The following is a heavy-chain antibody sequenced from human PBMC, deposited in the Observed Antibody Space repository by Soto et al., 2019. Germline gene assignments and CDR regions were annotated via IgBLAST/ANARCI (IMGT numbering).Heavy chain of an antibody. CDR2: INAGNGNT. J-gene: IGHJ4*02. V-gene: IGHV1-3*01. Sequence: GASVKVSCKASGYTFTSYAMHWVRQAPGQRLEWMGWINAGNGNTKYSQKFQGRVTITRDTSASTAYMELSSLRSEDTAVYYCARVSCSGGSCYADYFDYWGQGTLVTVSS. CDR3: ARVSCSGGSCYADYFDY. CDR1: GYTFTSYA. D-gene: IGHD2-15*01.